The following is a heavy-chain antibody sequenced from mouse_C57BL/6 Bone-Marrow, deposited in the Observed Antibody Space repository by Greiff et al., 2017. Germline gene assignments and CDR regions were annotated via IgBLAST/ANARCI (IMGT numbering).Heavy chain of an antibody. Sequence: EVQVVESGGDLVKPGGSLKLSCAASGFTFSSYGMSWVRQTPDKRLEWVATISSGGSYTYYPDSVKGRFTISRDNAKNTLYLQMSSLKSEDTAMYYCAGYYGSSPYYYAMDYWGQGTSVTVSS. CDR3: AGYYGSSPYYYAMDY. V-gene: IGHV5-6*01. D-gene: IGHD1-1*01. CDR2: ISSGGSYT. CDR1: GFTFSSYG. J-gene: IGHJ4*01.